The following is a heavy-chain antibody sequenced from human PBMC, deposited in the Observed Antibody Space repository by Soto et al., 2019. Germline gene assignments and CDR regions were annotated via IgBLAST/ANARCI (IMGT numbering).Heavy chain of an antibody. CDR3: ARVQLGYYFDD. D-gene: IGHD3-16*01. CDR2: IYYSGST. CDR1: GGSISSGGDY. J-gene: IGHJ4*02. V-gene: IGHV4-31*03. Sequence: TLSLTSTVAGGSISSGGDYWSWIRQHPGKGLEWIGYIYYSGSTYYNPSLKSRVTISVDTSKNPFSLKLSSVTAADTAVYYCARVQLGYYFDDWGQGTLVTVSS.